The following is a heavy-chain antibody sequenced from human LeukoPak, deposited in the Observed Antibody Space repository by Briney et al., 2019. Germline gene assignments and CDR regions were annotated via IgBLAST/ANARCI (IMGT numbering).Heavy chain of an antibody. D-gene: IGHD2-2*01. CDR2: IRFDGSNK. CDR3: AKYACTSCYPYYFDY. CDR1: GFTFSSYG. J-gene: IGHJ4*02. Sequence: PGGSLRLSCAASGFTFSSYGMHWVRQAPGKGLEWVAFIRFDGSNKYYADSVKGRFTISRDNSKNTLYLQMNSLGAEDTAVYYCAKYACTSCYPYYFDYWGQGTLVTVSS. V-gene: IGHV3-30*02.